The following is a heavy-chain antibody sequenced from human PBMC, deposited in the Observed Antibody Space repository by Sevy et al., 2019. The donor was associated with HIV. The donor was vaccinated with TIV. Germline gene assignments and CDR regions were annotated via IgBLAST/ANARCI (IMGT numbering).Heavy chain of an antibody. Sequence: GGSLRLSCAASGLTFSSYAMSWVRQAPGKGLEWVSAISGSGGSTYYADSVKGRFTISRDNSKNTLYLQMNSLRAEDTAVYYCAKDGYKPSVGDENYYYYMDVWGKGTTVTVSS. CDR1: GLTFSSYA. V-gene: IGHV3-23*01. D-gene: IGHD1-20*01. CDR2: ISGSGGST. J-gene: IGHJ6*03. CDR3: AKDGYKPSVGDENYYYYMDV.